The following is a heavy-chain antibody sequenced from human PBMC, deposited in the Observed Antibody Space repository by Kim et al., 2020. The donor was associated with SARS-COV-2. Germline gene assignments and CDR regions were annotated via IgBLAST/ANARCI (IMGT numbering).Heavy chain of an antibody. CDR1: SDSMSSYY. CDR3: ARSEGRASWHQFDY. Sequence: SETLSLTCTVSSDSMSSYYWSWIRQLPGKGLEWIGYIFYSGSTNYNPSLKGRVTISWDTSRNQLSLDLTSVIDADTAVYYCARSEGRASWHQFDYWGQGILVTVSS. CDR2: IFYSGST. J-gene: IGHJ4*02. V-gene: IGHV4-59*01.